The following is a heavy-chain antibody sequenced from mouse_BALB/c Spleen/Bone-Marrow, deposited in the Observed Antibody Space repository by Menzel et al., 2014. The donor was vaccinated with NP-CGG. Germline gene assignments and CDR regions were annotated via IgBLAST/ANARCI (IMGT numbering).Heavy chain of an antibody. J-gene: IGHJ3*01. V-gene: IGHV4-1*02. Sequence: EAQLVESGGGLVQPGGSLKLSCAASGFDFSRYWMSWVRQAPGKGLQWIGEINPESNTINYTPSLEDKFIISRDNAKNTLYLQMSKVRSEDTALYCCARLGYYGWFAYWGQGTLVTVSA. CDR1: GFDFSRYW. CDR3: ARLGYYGWFAY. D-gene: IGHD2-3*01. CDR2: INPESNTI.